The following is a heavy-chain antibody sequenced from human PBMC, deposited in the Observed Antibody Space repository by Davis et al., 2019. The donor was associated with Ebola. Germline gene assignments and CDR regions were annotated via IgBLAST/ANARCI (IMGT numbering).Heavy chain of an antibody. CDR2: ITGSGGST. V-gene: IGHV3-23*01. CDR3: ARALLGVNYYYYGMDV. CDR1: GFTSSSYA. D-gene: IGHD2-8*02. J-gene: IGHJ6*02. Sequence: GESLKISCAASGFTSSSYAMSWVRQAPGKVLEWVSAITGSGGSTYYADSVKGRFTISRDNSKNTLYLQRNSLRAEDTAVYYCARALLGVNYYYYGMDVWGQGTTVTVSS.